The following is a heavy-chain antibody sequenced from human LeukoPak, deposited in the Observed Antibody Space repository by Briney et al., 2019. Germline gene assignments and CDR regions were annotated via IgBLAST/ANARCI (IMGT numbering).Heavy chain of an antibody. Sequence: GRSLRLSCTASGFTFGDYAMSWVRQAPGKGLEWVSYISSSGSTIYYADSVKGRFTISRDNAKNSLYLQMNSLRAEDTAVYYCARDRLGATFFDYWGQGTLVTVSS. CDR3: ARDRLGATFFDY. J-gene: IGHJ4*02. CDR2: ISSSGSTI. D-gene: IGHD1-26*01. V-gene: IGHV3-48*03. CDR1: GFTFGDYA.